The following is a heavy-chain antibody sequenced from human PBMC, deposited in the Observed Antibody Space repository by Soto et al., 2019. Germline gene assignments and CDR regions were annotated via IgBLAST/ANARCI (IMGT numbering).Heavy chain of an antibody. Sequence: GESLKISCPASGFTFSSYEMNLVLQAPVKGLEWVSYISSSGSTIYYADSVKGRFTISRDNAKNSLYLQMNSLRAEDTAVYYCARNLDRGGYYYGMDVWGQGTTVTVSS. D-gene: IGHD2-2*03. CDR1: GFTFSSYE. CDR2: ISSSGSTI. CDR3: ARNLDRGGYYYGMDV. V-gene: IGHV3-48*03. J-gene: IGHJ6*02.